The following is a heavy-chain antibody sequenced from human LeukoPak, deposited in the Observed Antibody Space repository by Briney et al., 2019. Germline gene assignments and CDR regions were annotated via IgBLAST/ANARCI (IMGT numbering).Heavy chain of an antibody. Sequence: SETLSLTCTVSNGSISIYYWSWVRQPAGKGLEWIGRISASGSTNYNPSLKSRVAMSLDTSKNQFSLKLSSVTAADTAVYYCAREITVTRPFDYWGPGTLVTVSS. CDR2: ISASGST. J-gene: IGHJ4*02. CDR1: NGSISIYY. D-gene: IGHD4-17*01. CDR3: AREITVTRPFDY. V-gene: IGHV4-4*07.